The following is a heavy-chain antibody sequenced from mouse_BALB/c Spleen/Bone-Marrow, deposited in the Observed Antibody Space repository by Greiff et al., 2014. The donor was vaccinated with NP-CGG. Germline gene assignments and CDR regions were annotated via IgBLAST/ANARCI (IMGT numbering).Heavy chain of an antibody. V-gene: IGHV1-31*01. J-gene: IGHJ4*01. CDR3: ARPIYDGYSAAMDY. CDR2: VNPYNGGA. D-gene: IGHD2-3*01. CDR1: GYSFTGYY. Sequence: VQLQQSGPDLVKPGASVEISCKASGYSFTGYYMHWVKQSHGKSLEWIGRVNPYNGGASYNQKFKDKAILTVDKSSSTAYMELRSLTSEDSAVYYCARPIYDGYSAAMDYWGQGTSVTVSS.